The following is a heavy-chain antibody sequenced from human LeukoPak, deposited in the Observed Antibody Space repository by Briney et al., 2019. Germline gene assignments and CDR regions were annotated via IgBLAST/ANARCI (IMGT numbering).Heavy chain of an antibody. CDR1: GGSIGTHY. Sequence: SETLSLTCTVSGGSIGTHYWSWIRQPAGKGPEWIGRISSGGTNYNPSLKSRVTMSVDTSKNQFSLKLSSVTAADTAVYYCARDVPYCTNGVCYVRDYYYYMDVWGKGTTVTVSS. CDR3: ARDVPYCTNGVCYVRDYYYYMDV. V-gene: IGHV4-4*07. CDR2: ISSGGT. J-gene: IGHJ6*03. D-gene: IGHD2-8*01.